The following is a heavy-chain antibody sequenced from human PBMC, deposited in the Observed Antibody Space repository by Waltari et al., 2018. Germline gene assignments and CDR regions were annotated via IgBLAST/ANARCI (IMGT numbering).Heavy chain of an antibody. CDR3: ARTPCGGDCYHAALYGMDV. J-gene: IGHJ6*02. CDR2: IIPILGIA. D-gene: IGHD2-21*01. Sequence: QVQLVQSGAEVKKPGSSVKVSCKASGRPFSRYAIRLRRPAPGQALEWMGRIIPILGIANYAQKFQGRVTITADKSTSTAYMELSSLRSEDTAVYYCARTPCGGDCYHAALYGMDVWGQGTTVTVSS. CDR1: GRPFSRYA. V-gene: IGHV1-69*09.